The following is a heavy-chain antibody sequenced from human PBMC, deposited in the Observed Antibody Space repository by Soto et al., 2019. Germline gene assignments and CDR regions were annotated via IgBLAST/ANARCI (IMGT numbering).Heavy chain of an antibody. CDR2: IYYSGST. V-gene: IGHV4-39*01. Sequence: QLQLQESGPGLVKPSETLSLTCTVSGGSISSSSYYWGWIRQPPGKGLEWIGSIYYSGSTYYNPSLKSRVTISVDTSKNQFSLKLSSVTAADTAVYYCARHNYDFWSGYYSWFDPWGQGTLVTVSS. J-gene: IGHJ5*02. CDR1: GGSISSSSYY. D-gene: IGHD3-3*01. CDR3: ARHNYDFWSGYYSWFDP.